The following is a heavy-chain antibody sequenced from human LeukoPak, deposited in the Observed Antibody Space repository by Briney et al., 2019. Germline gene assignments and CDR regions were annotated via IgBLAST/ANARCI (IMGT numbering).Heavy chain of an antibody. CDR3: GRLKSDSRGYYPFDY. CDR2: IYYSGST. CDR1: GGSISSYY. D-gene: IGHD3-22*01. Sequence: SETLSLTCTVSGGSISSYYWSWIRQPPGKGLEWIGYIYYSGSTIYNPSLKSRLTISIDTSKNQFSLKLSSVTAADTAVYYCGRLKSDSRGYYPFDYWGQGTLVTVPS. J-gene: IGHJ4*02. V-gene: IGHV4-59*08.